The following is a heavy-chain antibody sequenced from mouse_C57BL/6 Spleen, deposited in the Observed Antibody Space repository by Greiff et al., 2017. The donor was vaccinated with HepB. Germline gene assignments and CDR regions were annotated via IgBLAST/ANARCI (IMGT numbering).Heavy chain of an antibody. D-gene: IGHD1-1*01. J-gene: IGHJ3*01. CDR2: IDPANGNT. CDR1: GFNIKNTY. Sequence: VQLKESVAELVRPGASVKLSCTASGFNIKNTYMHWVKQRPEQGLEWIGRIDPANGNTKYAPKFQGKATITADTSSNTAYLQLSSLTSEDTAIYYCAPITTVVSWFAYWGQGTLVTVSA. V-gene: IGHV14-3*01. CDR3: APITTVVSWFAY.